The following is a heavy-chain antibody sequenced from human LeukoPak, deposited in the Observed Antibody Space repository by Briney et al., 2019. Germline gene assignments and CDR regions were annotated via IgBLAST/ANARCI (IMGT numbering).Heavy chain of an antibody. CDR2: ISASDDST. D-gene: IGHD6-19*01. J-gene: IGHJ4*02. V-gene: IGHV3-23*01. CDR3: AKLTSGWFEDF. Sequence: PGGSLRLSCAASGFTFSSYAMTWVRQAPGKGLEWVSAISASDDSTFYVDSVRGRFTISRDFSKNTLYLQMNSLRAEDTAVYYCAKLTSGWFEDFWAQGTLVTVSS. CDR1: GFTFSSYA.